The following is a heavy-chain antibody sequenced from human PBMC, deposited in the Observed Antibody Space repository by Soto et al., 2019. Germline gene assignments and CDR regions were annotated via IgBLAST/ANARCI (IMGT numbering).Heavy chain of an antibody. CDR1: GGTFSNDI. D-gene: IGHD5-12*01. Sequence: SVKVSCKASGGTFSNDIITWVRQAPGQGLEWMGRIIPLLDITNYAQKFQGRVTITADKSTSTAYMELNSLRSEDTAVYYCVRDSPIGSTYSGYDGIDYWGQGTLVTISS. V-gene: IGHV1-69*04. CDR3: VRDSPIGSTYSGYDGIDY. CDR2: IIPLLDIT. J-gene: IGHJ4*02.